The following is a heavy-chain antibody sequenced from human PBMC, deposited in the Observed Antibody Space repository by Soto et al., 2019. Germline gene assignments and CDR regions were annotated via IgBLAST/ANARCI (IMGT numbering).Heavy chain of an antibody. CDR3: ATSAKSYDFWSGYRFDY. J-gene: IGHJ4*02. D-gene: IGHD3-3*01. V-gene: IGHV1-69*13. CDR1: GGTFSSYA. Sequence: GASVKVSCKASGGTFSSYAISWVRQAPGQGLEWMGGIIPIFGTANYAQKFQGRVTITADESTSTAYMELSSLRSEDTAVYYCATSAKSYDFWSGYRFDYWGQGTLVTVSS. CDR2: IIPIFGTA.